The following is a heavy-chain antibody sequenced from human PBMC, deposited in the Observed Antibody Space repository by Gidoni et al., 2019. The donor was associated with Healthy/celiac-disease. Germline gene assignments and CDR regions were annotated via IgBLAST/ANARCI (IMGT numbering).Heavy chain of an antibody. V-gene: IGHV4-34*01. J-gene: IGHJ6*02. CDR1: GGSFSGYY. CDR3: ARGRSRPSSGWAKYYYGMDV. Sequence: QVQLQQWGAGLLKPSETLSLTCAVYGGSFSGYYWSWIRQPPGKGLEWIGEINHSGSTNYNPSLKSRVTISVDTSKNQFSLKLSSVTAADTAVYYCARGRSRPSSGWAKYYYGMDVWGQGTTVTVSS. D-gene: IGHD6-19*01. CDR2: INHSGST.